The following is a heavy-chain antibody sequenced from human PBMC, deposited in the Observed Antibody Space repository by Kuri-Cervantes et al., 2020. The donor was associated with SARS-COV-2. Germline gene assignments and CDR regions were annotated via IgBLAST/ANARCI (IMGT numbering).Heavy chain of an antibody. J-gene: IGHJ4*02. Sequence: GGSLRLSCAASGFTFSGHWIHWVRQAPGKGLVWVSRINPDGSYTNNADSVKGRFTLSRDNAKNMLFLQMNSLRAEDTAVYYCAKRYQLPHKTLDYWGQGTLVTVSS. CDR1: GFTFSGHW. CDR3: AKRYQLPHKTLDY. V-gene: IGHV3-74*01. D-gene: IGHD2-2*01. CDR2: INPDGSYT.